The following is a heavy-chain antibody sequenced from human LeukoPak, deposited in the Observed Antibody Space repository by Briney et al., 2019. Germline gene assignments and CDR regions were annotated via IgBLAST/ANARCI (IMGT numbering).Heavy chain of an antibody. J-gene: IGHJ4*02. D-gene: IGHD1-14*01. V-gene: IGHV3-21*01. Sequence: GGSLRLSCAASGFTFSSYSMNWVRQAPGKGLEWIAYLSDNTDSRTFIYYANSVKGRFTISRDNARNSLYLQMNNLRAEDTALYYCARDVDNGRQRYGFDNWGQGTLITVSS. CDR3: ARDVDNGRQRYGFDN. CDR2: LSDNTDSRTFI. CDR1: GFTFSSYS.